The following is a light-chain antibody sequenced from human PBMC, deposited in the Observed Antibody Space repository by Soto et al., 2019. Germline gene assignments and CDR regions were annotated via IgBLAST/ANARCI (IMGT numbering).Light chain of an antibody. CDR2: DVS. V-gene: IGLV2-14*01. Sequence: QPVLTQPASVSGSPGQSITISCTATTSDVGGYNYVSWYQQHPGKAPKLLIYDVSNRPSGVSNRFSGSKSGNTASLTISGLQAEDEADYYCSSYTSSSTLLYVFGTGTKVTVL. CDR1: TSDVGGYNY. CDR3: SSYTSSSTLLYV. J-gene: IGLJ1*01.